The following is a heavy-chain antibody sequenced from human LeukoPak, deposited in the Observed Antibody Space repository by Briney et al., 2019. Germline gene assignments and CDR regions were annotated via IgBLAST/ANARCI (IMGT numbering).Heavy chain of an antibody. J-gene: IGHJ4*02. CDR2: VYSGGST. Sequence: PGGSLRLSCAASGFTFSTHYMTWVRQGPGKGLEWVPAVYSGGSTYYADSVKGRFTISRDISRNTLFLQMNSLRTEDTAVYYCARGASGLDYWGQGTLVTVSS. V-gene: IGHV3-53*01. CDR3: ARGASGLDY. D-gene: IGHD6-19*01. CDR1: GFTFSTHY.